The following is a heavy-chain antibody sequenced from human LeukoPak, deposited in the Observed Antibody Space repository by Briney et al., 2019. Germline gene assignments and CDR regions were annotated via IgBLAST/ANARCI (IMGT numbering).Heavy chain of an antibody. CDR3: ARAISSMVRGVAVFDP. D-gene: IGHD3-10*01. V-gene: IGHV1-69*04. J-gene: IGHJ5*02. CDR1: GGTFSSYA. CDR2: IIPILGIA. Sequence: SVKVSCKASGGTFSSYAISWVRQAPGQGLEWMGRIIPILGIANYAQKFQGRVTITADKSTSTAYMELSSLRSEDTAVYYCARAISSMVRGVAVFDPWGQGTLVTVSS.